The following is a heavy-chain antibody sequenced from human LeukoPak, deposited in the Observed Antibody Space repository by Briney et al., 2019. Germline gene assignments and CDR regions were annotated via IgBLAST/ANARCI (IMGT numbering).Heavy chain of an antibody. CDR1: GGSISSSSYY. D-gene: IGHD3-3*01. Sequence: SETLSLTCTVSGGSISSSSYYWGWIRQPPGKGLEWIGSIYYSGSTYYNPSLKSRVTISVDTSKNQFSLKLSSVTAADTAVYCCARIVRSYDFWSGYYGDESGFDYWGQGTLVTVSS. J-gene: IGHJ4*02. CDR2: IYYSGST. CDR3: ARIVRSYDFWSGYYGDESGFDY. V-gene: IGHV4-39*07.